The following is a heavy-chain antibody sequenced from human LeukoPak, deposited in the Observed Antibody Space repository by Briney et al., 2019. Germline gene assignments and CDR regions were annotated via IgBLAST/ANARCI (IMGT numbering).Heavy chain of an antibody. CDR1: GYTFTSYG. Sequence: GASVKVSCKASGYTFTSYGISWVRQAPGQGLEWMGWISAYNGNTNYAQKLQGRVTMTTDTSTSTAYMELRSLRSDDTAVYYCARNGPFWYYDFWSGSWGGFAWFDPWGQGTLVTVSS. CDR2: ISAYNGNT. D-gene: IGHD3-3*01. CDR3: ARNGPFWYYDFWSGSWGGFAWFDP. J-gene: IGHJ5*02. V-gene: IGHV1-18*01.